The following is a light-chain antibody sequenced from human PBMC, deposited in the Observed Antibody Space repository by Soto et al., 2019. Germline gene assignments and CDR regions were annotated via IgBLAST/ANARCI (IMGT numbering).Light chain of an antibody. CDR1: DIVVKS. CDR3: QVWDSPSGHYV. J-gene: IGLJ1*01. CDR2: DDT. V-gene: IGLV3-21*02. Sequence: SYELTQPPSVSVAPGQTATITCGGDDIVVKSVHWYHQKPGQAPVLVVYDDTARPSGTPERFSGSNVGNTATLTISRVEAGDEADFYCQVWDSPSGHYVFGSGTKGTVL.